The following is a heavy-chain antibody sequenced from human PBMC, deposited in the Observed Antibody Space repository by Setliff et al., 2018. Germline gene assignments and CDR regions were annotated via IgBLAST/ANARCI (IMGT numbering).Heavy chain of an antibody. Sequence: PSETLSLTCTVSGGPINSDRYYWGWIRQPPGKGLEWIGSMYSSGSTYYNPSLKSRVTISVDTSQNQFSLKLSSVTAADTAAYYCASHPRVTIFGVVAYDYWGQGILVTVSS. CDR1: GGPINSDRYY. J-gene: IGHJ4*02. CDR2: MYSSGST. V-gene: IGHV4-39*01. CDR3: ASHPRVTIFGVVAYDY. D-gene: IGHD3-3*01.